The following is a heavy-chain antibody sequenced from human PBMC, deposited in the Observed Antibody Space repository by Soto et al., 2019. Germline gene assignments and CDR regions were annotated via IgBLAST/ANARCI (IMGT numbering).Heavy chain of an antibody. J-gene: IGHJ4*02. Sequence: PXETLSLTCTVSGGSXSSYYWSWIRQPPGKGLEWIGYIYYSGSTNYNPSLKSRVTISVDTSKNQFSLKLSSVTAADTAVYYCARGWGGWVDYWGQGTLVTVSS. CDR2: IYYSGST. CDR1: GGSXSSYY. V-gene: IGHV4-59*01. D-gene: IGHD3-10*01. CDR3: ARGWGGWVDY.